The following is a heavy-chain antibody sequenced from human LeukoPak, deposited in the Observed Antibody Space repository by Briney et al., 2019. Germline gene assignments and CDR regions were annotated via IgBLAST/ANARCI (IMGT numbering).Heavy chain of an antibody. J-gene: IGHJ4*02. Sequence: NWVRQAPGKGLEWIGYIYYSGSTYYSPSLKSRVTISVDTSKNQFSLKLSSVTAADTAVYYCARCRYGGNSISFDYWGQGTLVTVSS. CDR2: IYYSGST. CDR3: ARCRYGGNSISFDY. V-gene: IGHV4-31*02. D-gene: IGHD4-23*01.